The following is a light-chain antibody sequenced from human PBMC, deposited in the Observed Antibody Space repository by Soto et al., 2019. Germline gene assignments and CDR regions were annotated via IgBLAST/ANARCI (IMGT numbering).Light chain of an antibody. CDR1: QSVSSN. CDR3: QQYNNCPPST. CDR2: GAS. J-gene: IGKJ5*01. Sequence: EIVMTQSPATLSVSPGERATLSCRASQSVSSNLAWYQQKPGQAPRLLIYGASTRATGIPARFSGSGSGTEFTLTISSLQSEYVAVYYCQQYNNCPPSTFGQGTRLESK. V-gene: IGKV3-15*01.